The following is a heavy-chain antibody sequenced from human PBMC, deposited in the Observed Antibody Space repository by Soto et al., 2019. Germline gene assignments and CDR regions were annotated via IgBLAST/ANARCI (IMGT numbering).Heavy chain of an antibody. CDR3: ARLGGYCSTTGCYGYYAMDV. J-gene: IGHJ6*02. Sequence: PSETLSLTCTVSGGSISSSNYYWGWIRQPPGKGLEWIGSIYFSGNTYYNPSLKSRVTMSVDTSKNQFSLKLSSVTAADTAVYYCARLGGYCSTTGCYGYYAMDVWGQGTTVTVS. CDR1: GGSISSSNYY. D-gene: IGHD2-2*01. CDR2: IYFSGNT. V-gene: IGHV4-39*01.